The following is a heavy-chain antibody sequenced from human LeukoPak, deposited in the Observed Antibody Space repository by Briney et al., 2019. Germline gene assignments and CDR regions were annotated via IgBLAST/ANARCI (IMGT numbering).Heavy chain of an antibody. CDR1: GYNFANYW. V-gene: IGHV5-51*01. Sequence: GESLKISCKGSGYNFANYWIGWVRQMPGKGLEWMGLIYPGDSDTRYSPSFQGQVTISADKSITTAYLQWSSLKASDTAMYYCARHPRYDFWSGYPWYFDLWGRGTLVTVSS. D-gene: IGHD3-3*01. CDR3: ARHPRYDFWSGYPWYFDL. J-gene: IGHJ2*01. CDR2: IYPGDSDT.